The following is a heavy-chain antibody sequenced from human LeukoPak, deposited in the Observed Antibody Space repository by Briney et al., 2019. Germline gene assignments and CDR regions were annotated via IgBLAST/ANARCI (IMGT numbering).Heavy chain of an antibody. Sequence: ASVKVSCKVSGYTLTELSMHWVRQAPGKGLEWMGGFDPEVGETLYAQKPQGRVTMTEDTSTDTAYMELNSLRSEDTAVYYCATASRSPRTVSDYYYGMDVWGQGTTVTVSS. D-gene: IGHD4-17*01. V-gene: IGHV1-24*01. CDR2: FDPEVGET. CDR3: ATASRSPRTVSDYYYGMDV. J-gene: IGHJ6*02. CDR1: GYTLTELS.